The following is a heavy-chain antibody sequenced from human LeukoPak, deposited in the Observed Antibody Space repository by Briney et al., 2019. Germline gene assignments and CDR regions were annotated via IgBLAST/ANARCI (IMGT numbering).Heavy chain of an antibody. J-gene: IGHJ3*01. Sequence: PSETLSLTCNVSGGAISASAYYWAWVRQLPGKGLEWIGSIHDSGKTYYKSSLQSRVTISVDTSKKQVSLRLSSVTAADTAVYYCARDWLGGSTGWYHDAFDVWGQGTVVAVSS. D-gene: IGHD6-19*01. CDR3: ARDWLGGSTGWYHDAFDV. CDR1: GGAISASAYY. V-gene: IGHV4-39*07. CDR2: IHDSGKT.